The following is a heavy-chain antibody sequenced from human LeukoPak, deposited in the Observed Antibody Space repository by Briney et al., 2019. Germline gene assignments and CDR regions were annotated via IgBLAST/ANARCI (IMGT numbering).Heavy chain of an antibody. V-gene: IGHV4-34*01. CDR1: GGSFSGYY. CDR2: INHSGST. Sequence: SETLSLTCAVYGGSFSGYYWSWIRQPPGKGLEWIGEINHSGSTNYNPSLKSRVTISVDTSKNQFSLKLSSVTAADTAVYNCARIQYSGASLALDYWGQGTLVTVSS. D-gene: IGHD1-26*01. J-gene: IGHJ4*02. CDR3: ARIQYSGASLALDY.